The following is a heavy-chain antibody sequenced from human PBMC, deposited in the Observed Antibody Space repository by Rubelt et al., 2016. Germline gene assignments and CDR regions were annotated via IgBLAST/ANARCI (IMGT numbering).Heavy chain of an antibody. CDR3: AGGTYDCWSGMNYGMDV. J-gene: IGHJ6*02. CDR1: GGSFSGYY. Sequence: QVQLQQWGAGLLKPSETLSLTCAVYGGSFSGYYWSWIRQPPGKGLEWIGEINHSGSTNYNPSLKSRFAISVDTAKNQFSLMLGSGTAADTAVYYWAGGTYDCWSGMNYGMDVWGQGTTVTVAS. V-gene: IGHV4-34*01. D-gene: IGHD3-3*01. CDR2: INHSGST.